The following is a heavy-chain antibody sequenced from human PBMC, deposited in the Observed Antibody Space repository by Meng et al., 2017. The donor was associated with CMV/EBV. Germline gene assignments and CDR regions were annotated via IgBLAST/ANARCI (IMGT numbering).Heavy chain of an antibody. Sequence: GGSLRLSCAASGFTFDDYAMHWVRQAPGKGLVWVSRINSDGSSTSYADSVKGRFTISRDNAKNTLYLQMNSLRAEDTAVYYCARNVDYGMDVWGQGTTVTVSS. D-gene: IGHD5-12*01. CDR1: GFTFDDYA. J-gene: IGHJ6*02. CDR3: ARNVDYGMDV. CDR2: INSDGSST. V-gene: IGHV3-74*01.